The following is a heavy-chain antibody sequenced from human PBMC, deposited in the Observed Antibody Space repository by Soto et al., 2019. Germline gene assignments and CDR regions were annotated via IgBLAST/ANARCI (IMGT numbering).Heavy chain of an antibody. V-gene: IGHV3-30-3*01. Sequence: PGGSLRLSCAASGFTFSSYAMHWVRQAPGKGLEWVAVISYDGSNKYYADSVKGRFTISRDNSKNTLYLQMNSLRAEDTAVYYCARDHNPYNDHLSQLDYYYYGMDVWGQGTTVTVSS. CDR1: GFTFSSYA. J-gene: IGHJ6*02. CDR3: ARDHNPYNDHLSQLDYYYYGMDV. CDR2: ISYDGSNK. D-gene: IGHD1-1*01.